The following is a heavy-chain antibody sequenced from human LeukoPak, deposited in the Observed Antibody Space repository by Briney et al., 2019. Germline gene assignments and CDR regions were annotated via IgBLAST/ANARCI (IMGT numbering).Heavy chain of an antibody. J-gene: IGHJ6*02. CDR3: ARDQYSSGWYLPYYYYGMDV. V-gene: IGHV3-30-3*01. Sequence: GTSLRLSCAASGFIFSSYALHWVRQAPGKGLEWVAHISHDGSNKYYADSVKGRFTISRDNSKNTLYLQMNSLRAEDTAVYYCARDQYSSGWYLPYYYYGMDVWGQGTTVTVSS. CDR2: ISHDGSNK. D-gene: IGHD6-19*01. CDR1: GFIFSSYA.